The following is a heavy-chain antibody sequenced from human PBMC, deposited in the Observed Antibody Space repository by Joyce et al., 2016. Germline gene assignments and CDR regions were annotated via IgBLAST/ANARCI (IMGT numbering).Heavy chain of an antibody. CDR1: GFTFESYA. J-gene: IGHJ4*02. CDR3: ARTPQGTGWCFDF. D-gene: IGHD6-19*01. CDR2: IYGNGRDT. Sequence: EVQLLESGGALVQPGGSLRLSCAASGFTFESYAMTWLRQAPGKGLEWVSGIYGNGRDTFYADSVKGRFSISRDNSKNTLYLQMNSLRVEDTAVYYCARTPQGTGWCFDFWGQGTLATVSS. V-gene: IGHV3-23*01.